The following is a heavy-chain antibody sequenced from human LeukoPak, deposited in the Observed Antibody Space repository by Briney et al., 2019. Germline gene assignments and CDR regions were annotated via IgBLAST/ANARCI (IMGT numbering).Heavy chain of an antibody. CDR3: ARSVKSGSYHNYYYYYYMDV. Sequence: GGSLRLSCAASVVALSVDDMQSVRQATGKGLEWVSAIGTAGDTYYPDSVKGRFAISRENAKNSPYLQMNSLRAVYTALTHPARSVKSGSYHNYYYYYYMDVWGKGTTVTVSS. V-gene: IGHV3-13*01. CDR2: IGTAGDT. J-gene: IGHJ6*03. CDR1: VVALSVDD. D-gene: IGHD3-10*01.